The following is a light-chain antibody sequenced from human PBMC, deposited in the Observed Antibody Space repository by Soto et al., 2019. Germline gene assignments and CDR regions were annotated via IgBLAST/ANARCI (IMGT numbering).Light chain of an antibody. J-gene: IGLJ1*01. V-gene: IGLV2-14*01. CDR2: DVS. CDR3: SSYTSSSTLV. CDR1: SSDVGGYNY. Sequence: QSALTQPASVSGSPGQSITISCTGTSSDVGGYNYVSWYQQHPGKAPKLMIYDVSNRPSGVSNRFSGSKFGNTASLTISGLQAEDEADYYCSSYTSSSTLVFGTGTQLTVL.